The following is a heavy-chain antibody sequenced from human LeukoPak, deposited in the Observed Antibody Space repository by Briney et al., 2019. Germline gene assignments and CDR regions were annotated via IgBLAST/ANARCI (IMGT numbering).Heavy chain of an antibody. D-gene: IGHD5-12*01. CDR2: IKSKTDGGTT. CDR1: GFTFRNAS. CDR3: SSGHYYYYYMDV. V-gene: IGHV3-15*01. J-gene: IGHJ6*03. Sequence: PGGSLRLSCAASGFTFRNASMSWVRQAPGKGLEWVGRIKSKTDGGTTDYAAPVKGRFTISRDDSKNTLYLQMNSLKTEDTAVYYCSSGHYYYYYMDVWGKGTTVTVFS.